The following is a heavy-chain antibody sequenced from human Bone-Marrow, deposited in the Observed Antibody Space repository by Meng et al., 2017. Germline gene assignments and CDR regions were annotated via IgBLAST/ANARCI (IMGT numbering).Heavy chain of an antibody. V-gene: IGHV3-9*01. CDR1: GFTFDDYA. CDR3: AKVCSSSWYDGGHLDL. CDR2: ISWNSGSI. D-gene: IGHD6-13*01. J-gene: IGHJ2*01. Sequence: SLKISCAASGFTFDDYAMHWVRQAPGKGLEWVSGISWNSGSIGYADSVKGRFTISRDNAKNSLYLQMNSLRAEDTALYYCAKVCSSSWYDGGHLDLWGRGTPVTVSS.